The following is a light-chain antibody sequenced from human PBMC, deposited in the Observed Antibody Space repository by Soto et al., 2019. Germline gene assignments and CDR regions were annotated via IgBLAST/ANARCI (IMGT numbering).Light chain of an antibody. Sequence: QSALTQPPSASGSPGQSVTISCTGTSSDVGDNNYVSWYQQHPGKAPKLMIFEVTKRPSGVPDRFSGSKSGNTASLTVSGLQAEDEADYYCTSYAGSYHDVVFGGGTKLTVL. CDR1: SSDVGDNNY. CDR2: EVT. CDR3: TSYAGSYHDVV. V-gene: IGLV2-8*01. J-gene: IGLJ2*01.